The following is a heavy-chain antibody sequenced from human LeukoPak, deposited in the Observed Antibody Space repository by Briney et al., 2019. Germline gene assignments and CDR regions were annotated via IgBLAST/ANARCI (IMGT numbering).Heavy chain of an antibody. D-gene: IGHD3-10*02. CDR2: IGSDNKP. CDR3: ARGLHYYVAMDV. Sequence: PGGSLRLSCAASGFTFSAYAMTWVRQAPGQGLEWVSSIGSDNKPHYSESVKGRFAISRDNSKSMLFLQLNSLRAEDTALYYCARGLHYYVAMDVWGQGTLVTVSS. J-gene: IGHJ4*02. CDR1: GFTFSAYA. V-gene: IGHV3-23*05.